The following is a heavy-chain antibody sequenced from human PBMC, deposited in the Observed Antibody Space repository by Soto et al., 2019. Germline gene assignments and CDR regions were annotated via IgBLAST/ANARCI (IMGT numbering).Heavy chain of an antibody. D-gene: IGHD6-13*01. V-gene: IGHV4-4*07. CDR3: PRDRGEYTSSWFWYFSH. CDR2: LNIAGTI. Sequence: KPSETLSLTCSVSGASISSFNWNWVRQPAGKGPEWVGRLNIAGTINYNPSLKSRITMSMDTSKNQISLHLRSVTAADTAIYYCPRDRGEYTSSWFWYFSHWGHGTLVTVSS. J-gene: IGHJ2*01. CDR1: GASISSFN.